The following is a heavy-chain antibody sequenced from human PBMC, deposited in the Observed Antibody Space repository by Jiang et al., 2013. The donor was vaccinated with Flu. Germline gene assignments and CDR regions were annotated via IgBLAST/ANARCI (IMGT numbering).Heavy chain of an antibody. D-gene: IGHD3-22*01. J-gene: IGHJ4*02. Sequence: KPTQTLTLTCTFSGFSLSTSGMCVSWIRQPPGKALEWLARIDWDDDKYYSTSLKTRLTISKDTSKNQVVLTMTNMDPVDTATYYCARMYYYDSSGYYYVEDYWGQGTLVTVSS. CDR1: GFSLSTSGMC. CDR3: ARMYYYDSSGYYYVEDY. CDR2: IDWDDDK. V-gene: IGHV2-70*11.